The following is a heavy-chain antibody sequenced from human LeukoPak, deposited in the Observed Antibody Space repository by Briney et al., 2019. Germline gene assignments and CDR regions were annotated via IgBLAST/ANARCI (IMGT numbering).Heavy chain of an antibody. J-gene: IGHJ4*02. CDR3: ARDQGYRYGYGDFDY. V-gene: IGHV1-69*13. CDR2: IIPIFGTA. CDR1: GGTFRSYA. D-gene: IGHD5-18*01. Sequence: ASVKVSCKASGGTFRSYAISWVRQAPGQGLEGMGGIIPIFGTANYAQKFQGRVTITADESTSTAYMELSSLRSEDTAVYYCARDQGYRYGYGDFDYWGQGTLVTVSS.